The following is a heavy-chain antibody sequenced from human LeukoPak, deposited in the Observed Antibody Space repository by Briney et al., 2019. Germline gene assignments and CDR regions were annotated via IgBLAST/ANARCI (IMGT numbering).Heavy chain of an antibody. V-gene: IGHV4-39*01. D-gene: IGHD2-2*01. CDR3: ARHPIEGYCSSTSCHYYYYGMDV. Sequence: SQTLSLTCTVSGASISSGGYYWSWIRQPPGKGLEWIGSIYYSGSTYYNPSLKSRVTISVDTSKNQFSLKLSSVTAADTAVYYCARHPIEGYCSSTSCHYYYYGMDVWGQGTTVTVSS. CDR1: GASISSGGYY. CDR2: IYYSGST. J-gene: IGHJ6*02.